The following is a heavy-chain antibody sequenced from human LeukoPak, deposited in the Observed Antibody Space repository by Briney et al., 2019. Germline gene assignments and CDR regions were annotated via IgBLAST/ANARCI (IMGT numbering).Heavy chain of an antibody. D-gene: IGHD6-13*01. Sequence: SVKVSCKASVGTFSNYAISWVRQAPGQGLEWMGRIIPTLGITNYAQKFQGRVTITADKSTGTAFMELSSLRSEDTAVYYCARGSSSWYGGFDPWGQGTLVTVSS. J-gene: IGHJ5*02. CDR1: VGTFSNYA. CDR2: IIPTLGIT. CDR3: ARGSSSWYGGFDP. V-gene: IGHV1-69*04.